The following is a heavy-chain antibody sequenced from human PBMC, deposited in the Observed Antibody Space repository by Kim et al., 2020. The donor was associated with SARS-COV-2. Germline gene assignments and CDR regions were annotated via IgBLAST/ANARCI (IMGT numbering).Heavy chain of an antibody. CDR3: ATGDFGGAFDI. D-gene: IGHD3-10*01. J-gene: IGHJ3*02. CDR2: T. Sequence: TNYAQKFQGRVTMTEDTSTDTAYMELSSLRSEDTAVYYCATGDFGGAFDIWGQGTMVTVSS. V-gene: IGHV1-24*01.